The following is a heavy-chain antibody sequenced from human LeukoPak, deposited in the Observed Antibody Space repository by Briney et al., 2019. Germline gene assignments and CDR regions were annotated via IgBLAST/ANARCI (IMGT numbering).Heavy chain of an antibody. CDR1: GYTFTGYY. CDR2: INPNSGGT. V-gene: IGHV1-2*02. CDR3: AMLLEMATINDY. J-gene: IGHJ4*02. Sequence: ASVKVSCKASGYTFTGYYMHWVRQAPEQGLEWMGWINPNSGGTNYAQKFQGRVTMTRDTSISTAYMELSRLRSDDTAVYYCAMLLEMATINDYRGQGTLVTVSS. D-gene: IGHD5-24*01.